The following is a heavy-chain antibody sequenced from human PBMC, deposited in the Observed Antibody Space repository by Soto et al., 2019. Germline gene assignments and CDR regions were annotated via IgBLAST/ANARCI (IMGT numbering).Heavy chain of an antibody. J-gene: IGHJ4*02. CDR2: IIPAFGTA. D-gene: IGHD2-2*01. CDR1: GGTFNSYL. CDR3: ARGLDQPPVGLYFDT. Sequence: ASVKASCKTSGGTFNSYLIDWVRQAPGQGLEWMGGIIPAFGTAKYAQKFQGRVTITADKSTTTAYMELRTLTSEDTAVYYCARGLDQPPVGLYFDTWGQGTLVTVSS. V-gene: IGHV1-69*06.